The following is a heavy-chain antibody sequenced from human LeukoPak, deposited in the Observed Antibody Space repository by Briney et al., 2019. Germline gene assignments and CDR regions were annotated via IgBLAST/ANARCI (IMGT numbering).Heavy chain of an antibody. CDR3: ASDSGRFYFDY. V-gene: IGHV4-4*07. CDR2: IYPSGNT. Sequence: PSETLSLTCTVSRGSTSTYYWSWIRQPAGKGLEWIGRIYPSGNTNFNPSLMSRVTMSLDTSKNQFSLKLKSMTAADTAVYFCASDSGRFYFDYWGQGTLVTVSS. CDR1: RGSTSTYY. J-gene: IGHJ4*02.